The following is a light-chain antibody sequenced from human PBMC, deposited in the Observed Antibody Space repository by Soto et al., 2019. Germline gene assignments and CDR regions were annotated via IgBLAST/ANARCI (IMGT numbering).Light chain of an antibody. CDR3: SSFTSSSTYV. Sequence: QSVLTQPPSVSGSPGQSVIISCSGTSSDVGSYNCVSWYQQPPGTAPKLMIYEVSNRPSGVPDRFSGSKSGNTASLTISGLQAEDEADYYCSSFTSSSTYVFGTGTKVT. CDR2: EVS. CDR1: SSDVGSYNC. V-gene: IGLV2-18*02. J-gene: IGLJ1*01.